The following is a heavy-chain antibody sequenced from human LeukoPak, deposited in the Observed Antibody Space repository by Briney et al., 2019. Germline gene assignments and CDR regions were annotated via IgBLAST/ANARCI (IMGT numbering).Heavy chain of an antibody. V-gene: IGHV1-3*01. CDR2: TNGGNGNT. CDR3: ARGTIFGVVNYYYGMDV. CDR1: GYTFNTYS. D-gene: IGHD3-3*01. J-gene: IGHJ6*02. Sequence: GASVKVSCKTSGYTFNTYSMHWVRQAPGQRLEWMGWTNGGNGNTKYSQNFQGRVTITRDTSASTAYMELSSLRSEDTAVYYCARGTIFGVVNYYYGMDVWGQGTTVTVSS.